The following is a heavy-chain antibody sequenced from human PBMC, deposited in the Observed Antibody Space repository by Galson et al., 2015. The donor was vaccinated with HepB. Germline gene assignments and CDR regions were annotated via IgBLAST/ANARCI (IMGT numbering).Heavy chain of an antibody. CDR2: IIPIFGIA. Sequence: SVKVSCKASGGTFSSYAISWVRQAPGQGLEWVGGIIPIFGIANYAQKFQGRVTITADESTSTAYMELSSLRSEDTAVYYCARDQGGGSTMPPQAFDIWGQGTMVTVSS. CDR1: GGTFSSYA. V-gene: IGHV1-69*13. D-gene: IGHD3-10*01. CDR3: ARDQGGGSTMPPQAFDI. J-gene: IGHJ3*02.